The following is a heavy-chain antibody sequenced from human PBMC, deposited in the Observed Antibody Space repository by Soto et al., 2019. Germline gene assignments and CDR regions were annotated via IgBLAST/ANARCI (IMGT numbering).Heavy chain of an antibody. CDR3: ASTCSGGSCRDAFDI. Sequence: GASVKVSCKASGYTFTSYDINWVRQAPGQGLEWMGWISAYNGNTNYAQKLQGRVTMTTDTSTSTAYMELRSLRSDDTAVYYCASTCSGGSCRDAFDIWGQGTMVTVSS. CDR1: GYTFTSYD. J-gene: IGHJ3*02. V-gene: IGHV1-18*01. CDR2: ISAYNGNT. D-gene: IGHD2-15*01.